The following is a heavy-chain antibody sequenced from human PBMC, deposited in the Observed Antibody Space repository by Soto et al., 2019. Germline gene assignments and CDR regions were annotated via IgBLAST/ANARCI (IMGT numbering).Heavy chain of an antibody. CDR3: ARGGPYYYDSSGYSNWFDP. V-gene: IGHV4-59*01. CDR1: GGSISSYY. J-gene: IGHJ5*02. Sequence: PSETLSLTXTVSGGSISSYYWSWIRQPPGKGLEWIGYIYYSGSTNYNPSLKSRVTISVDTSKNQFSLKLSSVTAADTAVYYCARGGPYYYDSSGYSNWFDPWGQGTLVTVSS. CDR2: IYYSGST. D-gene: IGHD3-22*01.